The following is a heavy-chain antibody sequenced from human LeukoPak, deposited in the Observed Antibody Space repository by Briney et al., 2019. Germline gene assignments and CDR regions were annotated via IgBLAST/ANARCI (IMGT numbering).Heavy chain of an antibody. CDR1: GYSFPNYW. D-gene: IGHD6-6*01. J-gene: IGHJ4*02. CDR2: IYPGDSDT. CDR3: ARSSLSRSSPDY. Sequence: GESLKISCKGSGYSFPNYWIGRVRQMPGKGLGWMGIIYPGDSDTRYSPSFQGQVTISADKSISTAYLQWSSLEASDTAMYYCARSSLSRSSPDYWGQGTLVTVSS. V-gene: IGHV5-51*01.